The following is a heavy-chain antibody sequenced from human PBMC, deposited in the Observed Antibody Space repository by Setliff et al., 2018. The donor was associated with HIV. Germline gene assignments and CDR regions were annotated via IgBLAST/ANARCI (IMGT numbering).Heavy chain of an antibody. CDR2: VSNDGSQ. CDR3: ARVRSVGYSRAWYAPGAY. Sequence: LRLSCAASGFTFSTYAMHWVRQTQGKGLEWVAVVSNDGSQYYAESVRGRFTISRDNSKSTLYLQMNSLKAEDTGVYYCARVRSVGYSRAWYAPGAYWGRGTLVTVSS. D-gene: IGHD6-19*01. V-gene: IGHV3-30*04. J-gene: IGHJ4*02. CDR1: GFTFSTYA.